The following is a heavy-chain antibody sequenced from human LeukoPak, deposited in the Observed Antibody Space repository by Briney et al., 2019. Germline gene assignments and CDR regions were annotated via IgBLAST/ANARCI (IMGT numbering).Heavy chain of an antibody. D-gene: IGHD6-19*01. CDR1: GGTFSSYA. CDR3: ARDRQKRAGYSSGWYYYYYMDV. J-gene: IGHJ6*03. CDR2: IIPIFGTA. V-gene: IGHV1-69*13. Sequence: SVKVSCKASGGTFSSYAISWVRQAPGQGLERMGGIIPIFGTANYAQKFQGRVTITADESTSTAYMELSSLRSEDTAVYYCARDRQKRAGYSSGWYYYYYMDVWGKGTTVTVSS.